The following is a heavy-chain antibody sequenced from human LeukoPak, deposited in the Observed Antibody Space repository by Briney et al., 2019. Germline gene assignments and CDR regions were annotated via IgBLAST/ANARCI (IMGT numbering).Heavy chain of an antibody. V-gene: IGHV3-23*01. CDR3: AKGQWDQEGFDP. CDR1: GFTFSGYA. D-gene: IGHD1-26*01. Sequence: GGSLRLSCGASGFTFSGYAMSWVRQAPGKGLEWVSVISGSGGSTYYADSVKGRFTISRDNSKNTLYLQMNSLRAEDTAVYYCAKGQWDQEGFDPWGQGTLVTVSS. J-gene: IGHJ5*02. CDR2: ISGSGGST.